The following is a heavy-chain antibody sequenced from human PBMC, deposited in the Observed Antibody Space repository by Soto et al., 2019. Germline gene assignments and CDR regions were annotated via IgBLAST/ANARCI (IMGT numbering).Heavy chain of an antibody. CDR2: ISYDGSNK. Sequence: QVQLVASGGGVVQPGRSLRLSFAASGFTFSSYAMHWVRQAPGKGLEWVAVISYDGSNKYYADSVKGRFTISRDNSKNTLYLQMNSLRTEDTVVSYCATPPWRHGYNWGYFDLWGRGTLVTVSS. CDR3: ATPPWRHGYNWGYFDL. CDR1: GFTFSSYA. J-gene: IGHJ2*01. D-gene: IGHD5-12*01. V-gene: IGHV3-30-3*01.